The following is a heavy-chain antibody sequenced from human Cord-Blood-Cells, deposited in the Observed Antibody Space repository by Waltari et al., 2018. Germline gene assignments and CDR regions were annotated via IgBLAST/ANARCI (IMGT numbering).Heavy chain of an antibody. J-gene: IGHJ4*02. Sequence: QVQLQESGPGLVKPSETLSLTCAVSGSSTRSGYSWGWIRQPPGKGLEWIGSIYHSGSTYYNPSLKSRVTISVDTSKNQFSLKLSSVTAADTAVYYCARALGWFDYWGQGTLVTVSS. CDR3: ARALGWFDY. CDR1: GSSTRSGYS. V-gene: IGHV4-38-2*01. CDR2: IYHSGST. D-gene: IGHD7-27*01.